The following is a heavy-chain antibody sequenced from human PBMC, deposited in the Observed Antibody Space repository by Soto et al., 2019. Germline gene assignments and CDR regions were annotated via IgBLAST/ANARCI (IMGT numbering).Heavy chain of an antibody. Sequence: PSETLSLTCAVYGGSFSGYYWSWIRQPPGKGLEWIGEINHIGSTNYNPSLKSRVTISVDASKNQFSLKLSSVTAADTAVYYCGRGQASHLTIFAVKRFDPWGQGTLVTVSS. V-gene: IGHV4-34*01. D-gene: IGHD3-3*01. CDR2: INHIGST. J-gene: IGHJ5*02. CDR1: GGSFSGYY. CDR3: GRGQASHLTIFAVKRFDP.